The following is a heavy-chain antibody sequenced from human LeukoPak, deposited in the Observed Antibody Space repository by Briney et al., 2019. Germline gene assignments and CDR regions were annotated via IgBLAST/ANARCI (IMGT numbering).Heavy chain of an antibody. CDR1: GYSFTSYW. D-gene: IGHD3-3*01. J-gene: IGHJ4*02. CDR2: IYPGDSDT. CDR3: ARWGGFWSGYYGVPAADY. Sequence: GESLKISCKGSGYSFTSYWIGWVRQMPGKGLEWMGIIYPGDSDTRYSPSFQGQVTISADKSISTAYLQWSSLKASDPAMYYCARWGGFWSGYYGVPAADYWGQGTLVTVSS. V-gene: IGHV5-51*01.